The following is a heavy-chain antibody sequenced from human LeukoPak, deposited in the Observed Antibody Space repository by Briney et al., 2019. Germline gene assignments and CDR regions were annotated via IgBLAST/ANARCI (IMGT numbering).Heavy chain of an antibody. D-gene: IGHD4-23*01. Sequence: GSLSLSCAASGFPFTSHEMNWVRQAPGKGLECVSYISSSGNTIYYADSVKGRFTISRDNAKSSLYLQMNSLRAEDTAVYYCARITVVPDYWGQGTLVTVSS. CDR1: GFPFTSHE. J-gene: IGHJ4*02. V-gene: IGHV3-48*03. CDR3: ARITVVPDY. CDR2: ISSSGNTI.